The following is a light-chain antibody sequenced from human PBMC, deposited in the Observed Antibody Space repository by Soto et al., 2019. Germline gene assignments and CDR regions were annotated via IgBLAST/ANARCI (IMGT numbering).Light chain of an antibody. J-gene: IGKJ1*01. Sequence: DIQMTQSPSTLSASVGDRVTITCRASQSISSWLAWYQQKPGKAPKLLIYDASSLESGVPSSFSGSGSGTEFTRTTSSLQPDDFATYYCQQYNSYPRTFGQGTKVEIK. CDR3: QQYNSYPRT. V-gene: IGKV1-5*01. CDR1: QSISSW. CDR2: DAS.